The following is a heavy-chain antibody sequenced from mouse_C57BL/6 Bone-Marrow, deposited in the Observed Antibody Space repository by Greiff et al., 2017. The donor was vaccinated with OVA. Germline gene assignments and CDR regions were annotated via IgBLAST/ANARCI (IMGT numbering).Heavy chain of an antibody. V-gene: IGHV7-3*01. Sequence: EVQLQESGCGLVQPLDSLSLSCAASGFSFPTYYMCWVRQPPGTALAWLAFIRNKPNGSTTEYSASVKGRFTISRDNSQSILYLQMNALRAEDSATYYCARYKGRVAVDYFDYWGQGTALTVSS. CDR2: IRNKPNGSTT. CDR1: GFSFPTYY. CDR3: ARYKGRVAVDYFDY. D-gene: IGHD1-1*01. J-gene: IGHJ2*01.